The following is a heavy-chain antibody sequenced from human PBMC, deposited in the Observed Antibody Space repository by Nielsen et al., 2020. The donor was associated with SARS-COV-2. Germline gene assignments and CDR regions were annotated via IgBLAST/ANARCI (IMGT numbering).Heavy chain of an antibody. V-gene: IGHV4-59*01. CDR1: GGSISSYY. CDR2: VYYSGST. CDR3: AREGFDWHYDY. J-gene: IGHJ4*02. Sequence: SETLSLTCTVSGGSISSYYWSWIRQPPGKGPEWIGYVYYSGSTTANPSLKSRVTISLDTSKNQLSLRLSSVTAAGTAVYYCAREGFDWHYDYWVQGTLVTVSS. D-gene: IGHD3-9*01.